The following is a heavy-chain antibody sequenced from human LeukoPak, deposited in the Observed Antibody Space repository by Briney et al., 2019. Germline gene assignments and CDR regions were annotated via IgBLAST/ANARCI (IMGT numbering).Heavy chain of an antibody. CDR2: ISGGGEST. Sequence: GGSLRLSCAASGFTFSSYAMSWVRQAPGKGLEWVSSISGGGESTYYADSVKGRFTVSRDNSKNTLYLQINSLRGEDTAVYYCAKGKYSSGGVPDYWGQGTLVTVSS. D-gene: IGHD6-19*01. V-gene: IGHV3-23*01. CDR1: GFTFSSYA. J-gene: IGHJ4*02. CDR3: AKGKYSSGGVPDY.